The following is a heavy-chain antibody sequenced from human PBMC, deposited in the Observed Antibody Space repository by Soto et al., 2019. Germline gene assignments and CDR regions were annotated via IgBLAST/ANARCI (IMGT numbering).Heavy chain of an antibody. D-gene: IGHD3-22*01. CDR2: MYNSGST. CDR1: GGSISSYY. J-gene: IGHJ4*02. CDR3: ASQHYYDSSGYYVVY. Sequence: PSETLSLTCTVSGGSISSYYWTWIRQPPGKGLEWIGFMYNSGSTHYNPSLKSRVTISVDTSKNQFSLKLSSVTAADTAVYYCASQHYYDSSGYYVVYWGQGTLVTVSS. V-gene: IGHV4-59*08.